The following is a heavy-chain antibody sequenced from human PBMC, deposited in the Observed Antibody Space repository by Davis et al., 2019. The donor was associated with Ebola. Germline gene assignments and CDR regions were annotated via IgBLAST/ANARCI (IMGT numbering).Heavy chain of an antibody. CDR2: IYTSGST. V-gene: IGHV4-4*07. CDR3: ATNSTSSGFDF. CDR1: GGSISSYY. Sequence: PSETLSLTCTVSGGSISSYYWNWIRQPAGKGLEWIGRIYTSGSTNYNPSLNSRLTMSVDTSQNQFSLNLRSVTAADTALYFCATNSTSSGFDFWGQGILVTVSS. J-gene: IGHJ4*02. D-gene: IGHD6-6*01.